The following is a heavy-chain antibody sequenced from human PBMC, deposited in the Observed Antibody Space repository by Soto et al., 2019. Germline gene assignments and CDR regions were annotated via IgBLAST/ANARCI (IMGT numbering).Heavy chain of an antibody. J-gene: IGHJ6*02. CDR1: GGTFSNYA. CDR2: IIPIFATV. Sequence: QVQLVQSGAEVKKPGSSVKVSCKASGGTFSNYAISWVRQAPGQGLEWMGGIIPIFATVNYAQEFQGRVTISADDSTSTAYMELSSLRSDDPAVYYCARGLGGTSIILVSYYYYGMDVWGQGTTVSVSS. D-gene: IGHD3-22*01. V-gene: IGHV1-69*01. CDR3: ARGLGGTSIILVSYYYYGMDV.